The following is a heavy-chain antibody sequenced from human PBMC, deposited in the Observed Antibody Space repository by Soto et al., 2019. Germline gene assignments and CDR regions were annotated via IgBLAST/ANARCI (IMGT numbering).Heavy chain of an antibody. V-gene: IGHV3-21*01. J-gene: IGHJ6*02. CDR3: ARDLALPHRLITMIVVDNYYYYGMDV. D-gene: IGHD3-22*01. CDR2: ISSSSSYI. Sequence: EVQLVESGGGLVKPGGSLRLSCAASGFTFSSYSMNWVRQAPGKGLEWVSSISSSSSYIYYADSVKGRFTISRDNAKNSLYLQMNSLRAEDTAVYYCARDLALPHRLITMIVVDNYYYYGMDVWGQGTTVTVSS. CDR1: GFTFSSYS.